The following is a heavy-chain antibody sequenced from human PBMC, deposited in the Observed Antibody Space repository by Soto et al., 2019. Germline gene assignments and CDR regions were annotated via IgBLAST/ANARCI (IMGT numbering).Heavy chain of an antibody. CDR3: ARLLGYSYGYQEFFDS. V-gene: IGHV5-51*01. CDR2: IYPGDLDT. D-gene: IGHD5-18*01. J-gene: IGHJ4*02. CDR1: GYNFNTYW. Sequence: GESLKISCTGSGYNFNTYWIGWVRQMPGKGLEWMGIIYPGDLDTRYSQSFQGHLTMSVDKSINTAYLQWSSLETSDTAMYYCARLLGYSYGYQEFFDSWGQGTPVTVSS.